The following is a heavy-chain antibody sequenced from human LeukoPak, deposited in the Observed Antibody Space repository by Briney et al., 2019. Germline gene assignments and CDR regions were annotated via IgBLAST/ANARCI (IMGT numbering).Heavy chain of an antibody. J-gene: IGHJ4*02. D-gene: IGHD1-26*01. Sequence: GGSLRLSCAASGFTFSIYSMNWVRQAPGKGLEWVAYISSSSSTIFYADSVKGRFTFSRDNAKNSLYLQMNSLRADDTAVYYCARLSGSYYVHFDYWGQGTLVTVSS. CDR1: GFTFSIYS. V-gene: IGHV3-48*04. CDR2: ISSSSSTI. CDR3: ARLSGSYYVHFDY.